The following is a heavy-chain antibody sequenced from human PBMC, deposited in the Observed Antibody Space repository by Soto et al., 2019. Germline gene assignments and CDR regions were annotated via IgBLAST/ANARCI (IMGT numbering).Heavy chain of an antibody. CDR1: GDSDTNYV. V-gene: IGHV1-69*01. CDR3: EAEMTFGKLSVV. CDR2: IFPKFGTT. D-gene: IGHD3-16*02. Sequence: SVKVSCKASGDSDTNYVSIWVRQAPGQGLEWMGGIFPKFGTTYSAQKLQDRLTITADESTSTVYMQLSSLRLDDTAVYYCEAEMTFGKLSVVWGQGTTVTVSS. J-gene: IGHJ6*02.